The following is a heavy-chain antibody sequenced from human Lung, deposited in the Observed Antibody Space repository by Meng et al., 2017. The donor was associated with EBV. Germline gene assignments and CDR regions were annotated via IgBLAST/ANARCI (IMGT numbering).Heavy chain of an antibody. J-gene: IGHJ6*02. CDR2: IWYDGSNK. CDR3: ARDGYSGGGMDV. D-gene: IGHD5-12*01. Sequence: QVQRVGSGGGVVQAGRSLRLSCAASGFTFSSYGMHWVRQAPGKGLEWVAVIWYDGSNKYYADSVKGRFTISRDNSKNTLYLQMNSLRAEDTAVYYCARDGYSGGGMDVWGQGTTVTVSS. V-gene: IGHV3-33*01. CDR1: GFTFSSYG.